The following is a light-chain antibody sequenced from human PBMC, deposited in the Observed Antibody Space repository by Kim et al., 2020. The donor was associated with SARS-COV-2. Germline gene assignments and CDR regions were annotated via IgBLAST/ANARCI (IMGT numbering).Light chain of an antibody. CDR1: SYSIGTNY. J-gene: IGLJ2*01. V-gene: IGLV1-51*01. CDR3: GTWDGSLSAVV. CDR2: DNN. Sequence: GQSYTLTCSGSSYSIGTNYVSWYQQLPGTAPHLLIYDNNKRPSGIPDRFSGSKSGTSATLGLTGLQTGDEADYYCGTWDGSLSAVVFGGGTQLTVL.